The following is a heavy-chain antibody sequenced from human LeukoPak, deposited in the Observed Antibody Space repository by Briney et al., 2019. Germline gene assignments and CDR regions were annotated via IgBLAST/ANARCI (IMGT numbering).Heavy chain of an antibody. CDR3: AKVLHRHCSSTSCSIWVFDY. V-gene: IGHV3-30*02. CDR2: IRYDGSNK. Sequence: GGSLRLSCAASGFTFSSYGMHWVRQAPGKGLEWVAFIRYDGSNKYYADSVKGRFTISRDNSKNTLYLQMNSLRAEDTAVYYCAKVLHRHCSSTSCSIWVFDYWGQGTLVTVSS. CDR1: GFTFSSYG. D-gene: IGHD2-2*01. J-gene: IGHJ4*02.